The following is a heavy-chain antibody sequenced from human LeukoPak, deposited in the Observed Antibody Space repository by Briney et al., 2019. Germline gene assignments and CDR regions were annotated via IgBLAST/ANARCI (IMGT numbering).Heavy chain of an antibody. Sequence: GGSLRLSCAASGFTFSSYGMPWVRQAPGKGLEWVAVISYDGSNKYYADSVKGRFTISRDNSKNTLYLQMNSLRAEDTAVYYCAKDRYYDSSGSFDYWGQGTLVTASS. CDR1: GFTFSSYG. D-gene: IGHD3-22*01. V-gene: IGHV3-30*18. CDR2: ISYDGSNK. J-gene: IGHJ4*02. CDR3: AKDRYYDSSGSFDY.